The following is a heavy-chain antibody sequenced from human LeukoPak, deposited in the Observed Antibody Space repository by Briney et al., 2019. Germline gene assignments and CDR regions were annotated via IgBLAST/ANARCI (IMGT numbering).Heavy chain of an antibody. J-gene: IGHJ2*01. CDR1: GASINNNY. CDR2: IYSNGNT. Sequence: PSETLSLTCAVSGASINNNYWTWVRQPPGKGLEWIGYIYSNGNTNYNPSLKGRVTMSIETSKNQFSLQLPSVTAADTAVYYCASGTFDGPLYGTYWYFHVWGRGILVTVSS. V-gene: IGHV4-59*01. CDR3: ASGTFDGPLYGTYWYFHV. D-gene: IGHD1-14*01.